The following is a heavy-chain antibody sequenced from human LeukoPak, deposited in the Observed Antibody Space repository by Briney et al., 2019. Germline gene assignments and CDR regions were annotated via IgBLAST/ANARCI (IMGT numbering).Heavy chain of an antibody. D-gene: IGHD1-26*01. CDR3: ATSLRVVGQFDY. CDR1: GYTLTELS. V-gene: IGHV1-24*01. J-gene: IGHJ4*02. CDR2: FDPEDGET. Sequence: ASVKVSCKVSGYTLTELSMPWVRQAPGKGLEWMGGFDPEDGETIYAQKFQGRVTMTEDTSTDTAYMELSSLRSEDTAVYYCATSLRVVGQFDYWGQGTLVTVSS.